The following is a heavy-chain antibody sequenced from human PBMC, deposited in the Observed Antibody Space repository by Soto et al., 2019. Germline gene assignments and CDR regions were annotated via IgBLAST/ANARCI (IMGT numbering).Heavy chain of an antibody. J-gene: IGHJ4*02. CDR3: VKGAWLDY. CDR2: IRGSSGST. V-gene: IGHV3-23*01. CDR1: GFTFSTFD. Sequence: EVQLLESGGGLVQHGGSLRLSCAASGFTFSTFDMTWVRQPPGKGLEWVSLIRGSSGSTYYADSVKGRFTISKDISKNTLYLQMNSLRAEDTALYFCVKGAWLDYWGQGNMVTVSS.